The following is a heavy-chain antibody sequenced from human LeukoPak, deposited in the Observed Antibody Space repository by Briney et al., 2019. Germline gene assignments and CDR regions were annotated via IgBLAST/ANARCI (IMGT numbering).Heavy chain of an antibody. D-gene: IGHD1/OR15-1a*01. Sequence: ASVKVSCKTSGYTFIDYYIHWVRQAPGQTLEWMGWINPDTGATNYRQKFQGRITMTRDTSISTVYMELTGLRSDDTALYYCLRGGTFDYWGQGIQVTVSS. V-gene: IGHV1-2*02. CDR1: GYTFIDYY. CDR3: LRGGTFDY. CDR2: INPDTGAT. J-gene: IGHJ4*02.